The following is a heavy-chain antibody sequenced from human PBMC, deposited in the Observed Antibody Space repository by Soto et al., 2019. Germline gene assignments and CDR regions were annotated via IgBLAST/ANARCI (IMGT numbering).Heavy chain of an antibody. Sequence: QVQLVESGGGVVQPGRSLRLSCAASGFTFSSYAMHWVRQAPGKGLEWVAVISYDGSNKYYADSVKGRFTISRDNSKNTLYLQMNSLRAEDTAVYYWARDGTTVTRSWYSDLWGRGTLVTVSS. J-gene: IGHJ2*01. CDR3: ARDGTTVTRSWYSDL. V-gene: IGHV3-30-3*01. CDR2: ISYDGSNK. CDR1: GFTFSSYA. D-gene: IGHD4-17*01.